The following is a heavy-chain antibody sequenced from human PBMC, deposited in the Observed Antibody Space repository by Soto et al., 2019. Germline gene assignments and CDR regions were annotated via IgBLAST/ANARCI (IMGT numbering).Heavy chain of an antibody. V-gene: IGHV4-59*01. D-gene: IGHD6-25*01. CDR1: GGSLNSYY. CDR2: VYFSGNT. Sequence: PSETLSLTCTVSGGSLNSYYWTWIRQSPGKGLEWIGYVYFSGNTNYNPSLKSRVTISIDTSKNQFSLRLASVTAADTAFYYCGSVRPSGYVLSWGQGTLVTVSS. J-gene: IGHJ5*02. CDR3: GSVRPSGYVLS.